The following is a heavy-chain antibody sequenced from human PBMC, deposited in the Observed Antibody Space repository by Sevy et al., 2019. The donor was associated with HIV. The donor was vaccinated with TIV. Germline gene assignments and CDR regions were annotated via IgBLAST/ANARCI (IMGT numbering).Heavy chain of an antibody. CDR3: AREARMGSYYFDY. D-gene: IGHD3-10*01. J-gene: IGHJ4*02. V-gene: IGHV4-61*01. Sequence: SDTLSLTCSVSGDSVSSGSSYWSWIRQPPGKGVEWIGYIYYSGSTNYNLSLKSRVAISIDTSKNQFSLKLNSVTAADTAVYYCAREARMGSYYFDYWGQGALVTVSS. CDR1: GDSVSSGSSY. CDR2: IYYSGST.